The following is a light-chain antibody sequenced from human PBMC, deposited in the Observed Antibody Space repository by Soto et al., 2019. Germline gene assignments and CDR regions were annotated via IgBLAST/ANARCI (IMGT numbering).Light chain of an antibody. CDR1: SSNIGNNY. Sequence: QSVLTQPPSVSAAPGQKVTISCSGSSSNIGNNYVSWYQQLPGTAPKLLIYDNNKRPSGIPDRFSGSKSGTSATLGITGLQTGVEADYYCGTWDSSLSAGGVFGGGTKVTVL. V-gene: IGLV1-51*01. CDR2: DNN. CDR3: GTWDSSLSAGGV. J-gene: IGLJ2*01.